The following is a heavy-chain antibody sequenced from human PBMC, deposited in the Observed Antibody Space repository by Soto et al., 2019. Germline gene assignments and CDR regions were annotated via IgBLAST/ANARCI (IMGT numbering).Heavy chain of an antibody. D-gene: IGHD5-18*01. V-gene: IGHV1-69*01. Sequence: QVQLVQSGAEVKKPGSSVKVSCKASGGTFSSYAISWVRQAPGQGLEWMGGIIPIFGTANYAQKFQGRVTITADESTSTAYMELSSLRSEDTAVYYCATGFKGTAMRTYGMDVWGQGTTVTVSS. CDR3: ATGFKGTAMRTYGMDV. CDR2: IIPIFGTA. CDR1: GGTFSSYA. J-gene: IGHJ6*02.